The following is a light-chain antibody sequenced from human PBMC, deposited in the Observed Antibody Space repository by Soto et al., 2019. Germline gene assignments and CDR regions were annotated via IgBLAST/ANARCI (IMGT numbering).Light chain of an antibody. Sequence: DIVLTQSPDSLAVSLGERATINCTSRQRVLSRSNNENYLSWHQHKPDQPPKRLIYWASTRESGVPDRFSGSGSGTDFTLTISSLQAEDGAVYYCQQHYSAPLTFGGGTKVDIK. CDR2: WAS. V-gene: IGKV4-1*01. CDR3: QQHYSAPLT. CDR1: QRVLSRSNNENY. J-gene: IGKJ4*01.